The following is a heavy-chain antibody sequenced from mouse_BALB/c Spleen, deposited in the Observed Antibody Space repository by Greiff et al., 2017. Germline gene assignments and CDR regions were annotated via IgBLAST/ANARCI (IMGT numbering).Heavy chain of an antibody. Sequence: QVQLQQSGAELVRPGASVTLSCKASGYTFTDYEMHWVKQTPVHGLEWIGAIDPETGGTAYNQKFKGKATLTADKSSSTAYMELRSLTSEDSAVYYCTREYGNYVIDYWGQGTTLTVSS. CDR1: GYTFTDYE. V-gene: IGHV1-15*01. J-gene: IGHJ2*01. CDR3: TREYGNYVIDY. CDR2: IDPETGGT. D-gene: IGHD2-10*02.